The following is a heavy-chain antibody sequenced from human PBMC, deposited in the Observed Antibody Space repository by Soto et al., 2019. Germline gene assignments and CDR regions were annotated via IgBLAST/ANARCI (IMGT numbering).Heavy chain of an antibody. V-gene: IGHV3-30-3*01. J-gene: IGHJ4*02. CDR2: IAYDGYTK. D-gene: IGHD2-15*01. CDR3: AREGASGGGSCHDY. CDR1: GIPFSDYA. Sequence: QVQLVESGGGVVQPGRSLRLSFAASGIPFSDYAMHWVRQAPGKGLAWVAFIAYDGYTKYYADSVKGRFPISRDNSKNTLYLQMNSLRPEDTAVYYCAREGASGGGSCHDYWGQGTLVSVSS.